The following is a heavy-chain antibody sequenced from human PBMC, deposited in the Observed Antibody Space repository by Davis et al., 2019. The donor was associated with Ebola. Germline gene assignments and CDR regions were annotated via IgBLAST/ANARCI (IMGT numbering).Heavy chain of an antibody. CDR3: ARDTGWLQASYFDY. J-gene: IGHJ4*02. CDR2: INHSGST. V-gene: IGHV4-34*01. CDR1: GGSLSNYY. D-gene: IGHD5-24*01. Sequence: MPSETLSLTCAVYGGSLSNYYWSWIRQPPGKGLEWIGEINHSGSTNYNPSLKSRVTISVDKSKNQFSLKLSSVTAADTAVYYCARDTGWLQASYFDYWGQGTLVTVSS.